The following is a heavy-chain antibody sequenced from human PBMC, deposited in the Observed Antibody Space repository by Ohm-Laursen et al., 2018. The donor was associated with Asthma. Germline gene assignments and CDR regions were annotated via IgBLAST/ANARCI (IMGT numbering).Heavy chain of an antibody. J-gene: IGHJ3*02. D-gene: IGHD3-16*01. Sequence: SLRLSCAASGFSFSNFGMFWVRQAPGKGLEWVAFISYVGSTKYYADSVQGRFTISRDNSKDTLYLQMNSLRADDTAVYYCAKDWGVPHYAFDIWGQGSLVPVSS. CDR2: ISYVGSTK. CDR1: GFSFSNFG. V-gene: IGHV3-30*18. CDR3: AKDWGVPHYAFDI.